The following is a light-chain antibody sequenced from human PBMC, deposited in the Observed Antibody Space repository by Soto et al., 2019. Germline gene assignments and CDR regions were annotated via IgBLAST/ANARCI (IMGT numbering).Light chain of an antibody. CDR1: SSDVGSYNL. V-gene: IGLV2-23*02. J-gene: IGLJ1*01. Sequence: QSALTQPASVSGSPGQSITISCTGTSSDVGSYNLVSWYQQHPGKAPKLMIYEVSKRPSGVSNRFSGSKSSNTASLTISGLQAEDEADYYCCSYAGSRNVFGTGTKLTVL. CDR2: EVS. CDR3: CSYAGSRNV.